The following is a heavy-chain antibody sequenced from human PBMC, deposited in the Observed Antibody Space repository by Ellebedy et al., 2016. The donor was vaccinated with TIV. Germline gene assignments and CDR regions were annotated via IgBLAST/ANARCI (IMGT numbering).Heavy chain of an antibody. CDR3: AKDKAWPHSGYFPGTFDY. V-gene: IGHV3-23*01. CDR1: RFTFSNYA. CDR2: ISASGTST. Sequence: PGGSLRLSCVASRFTFSNYAMSWVRQAPGKGLEWVSLISASGTSTYYADSVQGRFTSSRDNSKNTIYLQMNSLKAEDTAVYYCAKDKAWPHSGYFPGTFDYWGQGTPVTVSS. D-gene: IGHD3-22*01. J-gene: IGHJ4*02.